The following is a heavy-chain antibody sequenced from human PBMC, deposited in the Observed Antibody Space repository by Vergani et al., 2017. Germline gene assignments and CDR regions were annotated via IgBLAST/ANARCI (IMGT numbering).Heavy chain of an antibody. D-gene: IGHD2-21*01. CDR3: ITAVPIVASYDGGKHRYYCLDV. CDR1: GFTFKSGW. Sequence: EVKLVASGGGLVKPGGSLRLSCEGSGFTFKSGWMNWVCKTPGTGLEWVGRLRIEIDGGTTDYAAPMKGRFTVSSDDSMNTSYLQMSKVKTEDTSIYYCITAVPIVASYDGGKHRYYCLDVWVQGTTVTVSS. V-gene: IGHV3-15*01. J-gene: IGHJ6*02. CDR2: LRIEIDGGTT.